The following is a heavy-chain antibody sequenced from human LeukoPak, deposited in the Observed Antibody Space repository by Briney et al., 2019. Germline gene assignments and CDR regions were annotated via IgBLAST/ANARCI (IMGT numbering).Heavy chain of an antibody. J-gene: IGHJ4*02. CDR1: GFTVSSNY. Sequence: GSLTLSCAASGFTVSSNYMNWVRQAPGKGLEWVSVIYSGGSTYYADSVKGRFTISRDNSKNTLYLQMNSLRAEDTAVYYCAREAVTRNYFDYWGQGTLVSVSS. CDR2: IYSGGST. V-gene: IGHV3-53*01. D-gene: IGHD4-17*01. CDR3: AREAVTRNYFDY.